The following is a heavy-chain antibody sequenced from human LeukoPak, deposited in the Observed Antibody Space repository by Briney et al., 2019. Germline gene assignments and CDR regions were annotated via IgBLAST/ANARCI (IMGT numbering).Heavy chain of an antibody. CDR2: ISGSGGST. Sequence: GGSLRLSCAASGFTFSSYAMSWVRQAPGKGLEWVSAISGSGGSTYYADSVKGRFTISRDNSKNTLYLQMNSLRAEDTAVYYCTRGSIDIRGYSYGPPDYWGQGTLVTVSS. V-gene: IGHV3-23*01. D-gene: IGHD5-18*01. CDR1: GFTFSSYA. J-gene: IGHJ4*02. CDR3: TRGSIDIRGYSYGPPDY.